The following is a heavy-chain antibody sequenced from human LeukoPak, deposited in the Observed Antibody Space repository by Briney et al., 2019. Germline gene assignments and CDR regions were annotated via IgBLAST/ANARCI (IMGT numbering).Heavy chain of an antibody. CDR3: AREVVVVAAGNWFDP. CDR2: IYYNGST. J-gene: IGHJ5*02. CDR1: GGSISSYY. Sequence: SETLSLTCTVSGGSISSYYWSWIRQPPGKGLEWIGYIYYNGSTNYNPSLKSRVTISVDTSKNQFSLKLSSVTAADTAVYYCAREVVVVAAGNWFDPWGQGTLVTVSS. V-gene: IGHV4-59*01. D-gene: IGHD2-15*01.